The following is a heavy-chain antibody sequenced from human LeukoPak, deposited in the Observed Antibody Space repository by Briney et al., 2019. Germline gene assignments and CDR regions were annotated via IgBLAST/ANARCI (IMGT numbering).Heavy chain of an antibody. J-gene: IGHJ4*02. CDR1: GGSFSGYY. Sequence: SETLSLTCAVYGGSFSGYYWSWIRQPPGKGLEWIGEINHSGSTNYNPSLKSRVTISVDTSKNQFSLKLSSVTAADTAVYYCASGPSLDYWGQGTLATVSS. CDR2: INHSGST. V-gene: IGHV4-34*01. CDR3: ASGPSLDY.